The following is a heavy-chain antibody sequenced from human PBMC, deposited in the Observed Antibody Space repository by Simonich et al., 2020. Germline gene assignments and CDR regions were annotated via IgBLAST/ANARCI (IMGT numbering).Heavy chain of an antibody. J-gene: IGHJ5*02. Sequence: QVQLVQSGAEVKKPGSSVKVSCKASGGTFSSYAISWVRQAPGQGLDWMEGIIPIFGTANYDQKFQGRVTITADEYTSTAYMELSSLRSEDTAVYYCAREGITMVRGRWFDPWGQGTLVTVSS. D-gene: IGHD3-10*01. CDR2: IIPIFGTA. V-gene: IGHV1-69*13. CDR3: AREGITMVRGRWFDP. CDR1: GGTFSSYA.